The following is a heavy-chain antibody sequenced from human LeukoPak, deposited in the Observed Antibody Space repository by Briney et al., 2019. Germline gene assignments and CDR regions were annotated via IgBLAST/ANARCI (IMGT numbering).Heavy chain of an antibody. Sequence: SGGSLRLSCAASGFTFSSYSMNWVRQAPGKGLEWVSSISSSSSYIYYADSVKGRFTISSDNAKNSLYLQMNSLRAEDTAVYYCARSGVAGPPMGWFDPWGQGTLVTVSS. CDR1: GFTFSSYS. CDR3: ARSGVAGPPMGWFDP. J-gene: IGHJ5*02. CDR2: ISSSSSYI. D-gene: IGHD6-19*01. V-gene: IGHV3-21*01.